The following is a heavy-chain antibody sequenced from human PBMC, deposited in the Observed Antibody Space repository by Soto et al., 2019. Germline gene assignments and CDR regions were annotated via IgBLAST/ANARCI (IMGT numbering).Heavy chain of an antibody. Sequence: GGSLRLSCAASGFTFSSYAMSWVRQAPGKGLEWVSAISGSGGSTYYADSVKGRFTISRDNSKNTLYLQMNSLRAEDTAVYYCAKAQSNYDILTGYYNNWGKGTLVTVTS. CDR1: GFTFSSYA. J-gene: IGHJ4*02. CDR3: AKAQSNYDILTGYYNN. D-gene: IGHD3-9*01. CDR2: ISGSGGST. V-gene: IGHV3-23*01.